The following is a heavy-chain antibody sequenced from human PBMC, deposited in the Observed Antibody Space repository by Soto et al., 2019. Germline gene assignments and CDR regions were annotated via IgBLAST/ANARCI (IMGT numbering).Heavy chain of an antibody. Sequence: QVQLVESGGGVVQPGRSLRLSCAASGFTFSSYGMHWVRQAPGKGLEWVAVIWYDGSNKYYADSVKGRFTISRDNSKNTLYLQMNSLIAEDTAEYYCARASALSGYYSYWGQGTLVTVSS. J-gene: IGHJ4*02. CDR1: GFTFSSYG. CDR3: ARASALSGYYSY. V-gene: IGHV3-33*01. CDR2: IWYDGSNK. D-gene: IGHD3-22*01.